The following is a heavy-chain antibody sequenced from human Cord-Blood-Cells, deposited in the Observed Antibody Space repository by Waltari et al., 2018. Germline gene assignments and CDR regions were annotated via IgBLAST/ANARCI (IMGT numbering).Heavy chain of an antibody. CDR1: GGTFSSYA. D-gene: IGHD3-22*01. CDR3: ARVYYDSSGYYWGSDY. V-gene: IGHV1-69*09. CDR2: IIPILGIA. J-gene: IGHJ4*02. Sequence: QVQLVQSGAEVKKPGSSVKVSCKASGGTFSSYATSWGRPAPGQGLEWMGRIIPILGIANYAQKFQGRVTITADKSTSTAYMELSSLRSEDTAVYYCARVYYDSSGYYWGSDYWGQGTLVTVSS.